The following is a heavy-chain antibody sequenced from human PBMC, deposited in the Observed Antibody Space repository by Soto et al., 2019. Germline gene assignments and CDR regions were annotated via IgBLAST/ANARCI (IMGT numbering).Heavy chain of an antibody. CDR2: IYAVDSDT. Sequence: GESLKISCKDSGYRFNRHWIRWVRQMPGKGLEWMGIIYAVDSDTRYSPSFQGQVTISADKSISTAYLQWSSLKASDTAMYYCAIQELGGAFDIWGQGTMVTVSS. CDR3: AIQELGGAFDI. CDR1: GYRFNRHW. D-gene: IGHD6-13*01. V-gene: IGHV5-51*01. J-gene: IGHJ3*02.